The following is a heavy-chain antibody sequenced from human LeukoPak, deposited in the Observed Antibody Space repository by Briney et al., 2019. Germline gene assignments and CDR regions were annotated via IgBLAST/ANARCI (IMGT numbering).Heavy chain of an antibody. Sequence: VGSLRLSCAASGFTFSSYSMNWVRQAPGKGLEWVSSISSSSSYIYYADSVKGRFTISRDNAKNSLYLQMNSLRAEDTAVYYCARLNKQGDGYNYPFDYWGQGTLVTVSS. CDR1: GFTFSSYS. CDR3: ARLNKQGDGYNYPFDY. D-gene: IGHD5-24*01. V-gene: IGHV3-21*01. CDR2: ISSSSSYI. J-gene: IGHJ4*02.